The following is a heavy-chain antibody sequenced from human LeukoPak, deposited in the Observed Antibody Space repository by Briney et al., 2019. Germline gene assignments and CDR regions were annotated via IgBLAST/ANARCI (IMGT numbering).Heavy chain of an antibody. Sequence: PSVNVSYKSSGGTLSSYSLSWVRQAPGQGLEGMGVIIPIFGTANHAQKFQGRVTITADESTRTACMELSSLRSEDTAVYYSASSTPALLWFVASPVDAFDIWGQGTMVTVSS. CDR2: IIPIFGTA. V-gene: IGHV1-69*13. D-gene: IGHD3-10*01. CDR1: GGTLSSYS. CDR3: ASSTPALLWFVASPVDAFDI. J-gene: IGHJ3*02.